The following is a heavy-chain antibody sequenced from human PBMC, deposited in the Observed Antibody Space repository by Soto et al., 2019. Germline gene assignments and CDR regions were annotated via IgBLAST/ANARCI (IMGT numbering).Heavy chain of an antibody. CDR1: GFTFSSYW. CDR2: INSDGSIT. V-gene: IGHV3-74*01. D-gene: IGHD2-15*01. J-gene: IGHJ4*02. CDR3: EVVVAARAL. Sequence: GGSLRLSCAASGFTFSSYWMHWVRQAPGKGLVWVSRINSDGSITNYADSVKGRFTISRDNAKNTLYLQMNSLRADDTAVYYCEVVVAARALWGQGTQVTVSS.